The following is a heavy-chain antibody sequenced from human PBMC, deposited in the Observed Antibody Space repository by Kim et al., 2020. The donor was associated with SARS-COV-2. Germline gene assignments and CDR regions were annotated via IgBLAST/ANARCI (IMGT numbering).Heavy chain of an antibody. J-gene: IGHJ6*02. Sequence: GGSLRLSCEDSGLSVTTHYMTWVRQAPGKGLEWVSVFYSGSTTYYADSVRGRFIISRDISKKTLYLQMNSLRPEDTAVYYCALAELPPYGGLDVWGQGTTVTVSS. CDR1: GLSVTTHY. CDR3: ALAELPPYGGLDV. CDR2: FYSGSTT. D-gene: IGHD4-17*01. V-gene: IGHV3-66*02.